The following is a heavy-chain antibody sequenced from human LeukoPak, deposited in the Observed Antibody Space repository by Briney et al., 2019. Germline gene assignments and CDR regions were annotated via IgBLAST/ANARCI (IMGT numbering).Heavy chain of an antibody. CDR2: VFYSGST. CDR3: ARSAFLVTAPGLYYFDY. Sequence: SETLSLTRTGSGGSISRFYWNWIRPPPRKGLEGVGDVFYSGSTNYNPSLKGRVTMSVDTSKNQFSLHLSSVTAADTAVYYCARSAFLVTAPGLYYFDYWGQGTLVAVSS. D-gene: IGHD6-13*01. CDR1: GGSISRFY. V-gene: IGHV4-59*12. J-gene: IGHJ4*02.